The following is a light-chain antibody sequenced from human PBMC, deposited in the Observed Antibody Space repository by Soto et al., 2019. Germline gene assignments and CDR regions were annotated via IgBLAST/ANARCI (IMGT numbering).Light chain of an antibody. CDR1: QNIGPW. CDR3: QQSYRTPYT. J-gene: IGKJ2*01. Sequence: DIQMTQTPSTLSASVGDRVTITCRASQNIGPWLAWYQQKSGKAPKLLIYAASSLESGVPSRFSGSGSGTEFTLTISSLQPDDFATYYCQQSYRTPYTFGQGTKLETK. V-gene: IGKV1-5*01. CDR2: AAS.